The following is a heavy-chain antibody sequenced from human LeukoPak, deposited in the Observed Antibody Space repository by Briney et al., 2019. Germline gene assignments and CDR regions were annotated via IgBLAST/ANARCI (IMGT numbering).Heavy chain of an antibody. CDR2: TNSDGSST. Sequence: PGGSLRLSCAASGFTFSSYWMHWVRQAPGKGLVWVSRTNSDGSSTSYADSVKGRFTISRDNAKNTLYLQMNSLRAEDTAVYYCGRGGFWSYYYGMDVWGQGTTVTVSS. CDR1: GFTFSSYW. CDR3: GRGGFWSYYYGMDV. D-gene: IGHD3-3*01. J-gene: IGHJ6*02. V-gene: IGHV3-74*01.